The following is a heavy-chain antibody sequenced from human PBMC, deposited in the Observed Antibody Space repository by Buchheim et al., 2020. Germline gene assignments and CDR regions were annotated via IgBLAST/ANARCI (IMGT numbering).Heavy chain of an antibody. D-gene: IGHD5-18*01. CDR2: INYSGST. V-gene: IGHV4-38-2*01. CDR1: GFTFSSYA. Sequence: VQLLESGGGLVQPGGSLRLSCAASGFTFSSYAMSWVRQAPGKGLEWIGRINYSGSTYYNPSLKSRVTISVDTSKNQLSLKLISVTAADTTVYYCARRGTAMVKFDYWGQGTL. CDR3: ARRGTAMVKFDY. J-gene: IGHJ4*02.